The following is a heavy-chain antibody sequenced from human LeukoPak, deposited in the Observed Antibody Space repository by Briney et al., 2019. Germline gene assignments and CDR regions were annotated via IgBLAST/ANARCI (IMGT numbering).Heavy chain of an antibody. Sequence: GGSLRLSCAASGFTFSSYAMSWVRQAPGKGLERVLSISGSGDSTYYGDSVKGRFTISRDNYKNTLSLQMNSLRAEDTAVYYCAKDGYNFGAGYFDHWGQGTLVTVSS. D-gene: IGHD5-24*01. J-gene: IGHJ4*02. CDR1: GFTFSSYA. V-gene: IGHV3-23*01. CDR2: ISGSGDST. CDR3: AKDGYNFGAGYFDH.